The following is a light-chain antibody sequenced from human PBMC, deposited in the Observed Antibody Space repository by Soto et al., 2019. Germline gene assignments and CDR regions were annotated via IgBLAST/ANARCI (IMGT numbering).Light chain of an antibody. CDR1: QSVSSGY. Sequence: EIVLTQSPATLSLSPGERATLSCGASQSVSSGYFAWYQQQPGLAPRLLIYDASSRATGIPDRFSGSGSGTDVTLTISRLEPEDFAVYYCQQYGSAPWTFGQGTRVEIK. CDR2: DAS. V-gene: IGKV3D-20*01. CDR3: QQYGSAPWT. J-gene: IGKJ1*01.